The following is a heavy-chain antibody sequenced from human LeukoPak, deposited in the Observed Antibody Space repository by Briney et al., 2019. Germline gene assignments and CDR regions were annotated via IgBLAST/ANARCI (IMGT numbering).Heavy chain of an antibody. CDR2: IYYSGST. D-gene: IGHD6-6*01. J-gene: IGHJ6*03. CDR3: ARHHGARVAARRDSGYYYMDV. V-gene: IGHV4-39*01. Sequence: SETLSLTCTVSGGSISSSSYYWGWIRQPPGKGLEWIGSIYYSGSTYYNPSLKSRVTISVDTSKNQFSLKLSSVTAADTAVYYCARHHGARVAARRDSGYYYMDVWGKGTTVTVSS. CDR1: GGSISSSSYY.